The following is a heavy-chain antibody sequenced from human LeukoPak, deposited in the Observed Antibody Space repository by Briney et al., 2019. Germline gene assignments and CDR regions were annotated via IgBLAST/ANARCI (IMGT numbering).Heavy chain of an antibody. V-gene: IGHV4-34*01. J-gene: IGHJ3*02. CDR3: EAIDAFDI. CDR2: INHSGST. CDR1: GGSFSGYY. Sequence: SETLSLTCAVYGGSFSGYYWSWIRQPPGKGLEWIGEINHSGSTNYNPSLKSRVTISVDTSKNRFSLKLSSVTAADTAVYYCEAIDAFDIWGQGTMVTVSS.